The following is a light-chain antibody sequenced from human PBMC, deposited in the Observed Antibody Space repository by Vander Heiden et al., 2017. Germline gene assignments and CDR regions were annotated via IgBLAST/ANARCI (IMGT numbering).Light chain of an antibody. CDR1: PAIQND. CDR3: QQDDNFPFT. CDR2: DQA. V-gene: IGKV1-16*02. Sequence: IQMTQSPSSLSASVGDRGTIAGRARPAIQNDLAWSQQKPGKVPKCPIYDQATEKQGVPSKSSVSGPGTDFTLTINSRQPEDFATYSCQQDDNFPFTFGHGTTVDIK. J-gene: IGKJ3*01.